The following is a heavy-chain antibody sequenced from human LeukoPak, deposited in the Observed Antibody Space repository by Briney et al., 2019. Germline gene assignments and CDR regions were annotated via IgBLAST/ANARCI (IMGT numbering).Heavy chain of an antibody. CDR2: IYYSGST. J-gene: IGHJ4*02. D-gene: IGHD3-22*01. V-gene: IGHV4-59*08. CDR3: ARRVPYDSSGYSFFDY. Sequence: SETLSLTCTVSGGSISSYYWSWIRQPPGKGLEWIGYIYYSGSTNYNPSLKSRVPISVDTSQNQFSLKLSSVTAADTAVYYCARRVPYDSSGYSFFDYWGQGTLVTVSS. CDR1: GGSISSYY.